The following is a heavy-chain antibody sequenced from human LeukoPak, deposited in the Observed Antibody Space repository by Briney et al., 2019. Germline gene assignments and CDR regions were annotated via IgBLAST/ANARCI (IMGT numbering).Heavy chain of an antibody. Sequence: SSETLSLTCTVSGGSISSGSYYWSWIRQPAGKGLEWIGRIYTSGSTNYNPSLKSRVTISVDTSKNQFSLKLSSVTAADTAVYYCARARNNYYGSGSLYYYYMDVWGKGTTVTISS. J-gene: IGHJ6*03. D-gene: IGHD3-10*01. V-gene: IGHV4-61*02. CDR2: IYTSGST. CDR3: ARARNNYYGSGSLYYYYMDV. CDR1: GGSISSGSYY.